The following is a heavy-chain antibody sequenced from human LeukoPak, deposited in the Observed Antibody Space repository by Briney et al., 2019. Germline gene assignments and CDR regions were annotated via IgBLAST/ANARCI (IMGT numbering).Heavy chain of an antibody. J-gene: IGHJ4*02. D-gene: IGHD3-22*01. CDR2: IYTSGST. Sequence: PSETLSLTCTVSGGSISSGSYYWSWIRQPAGKGLEWIGRIYTSGSTNYNPSLKSRVTMSVDTSKNQFSLKLSSVTAADTAVYYCARGPNYYDSSGYRETIYYFDYWGQGTLVTVSS. CDR1: GGSISSGSYY. CDR3: ARGPNYYDSSGYRETIYYFDY. V-gene: IGHV4-61*02.